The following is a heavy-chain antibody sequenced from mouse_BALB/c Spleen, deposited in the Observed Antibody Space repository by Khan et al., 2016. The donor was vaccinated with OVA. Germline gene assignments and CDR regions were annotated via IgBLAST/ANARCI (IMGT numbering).Heavy chain of an antibody. J-gene: IGHJ2*01. V-gene: IGHV1S136*01. Sequence: EVQLQQSGPELVKPGPSVKMSCKASGYIFTNYLIHRVKLKPGKGLEWIGYINPYNGATKYNERLKGKATLTSAKSPITAYMEGTSLTYDDSAVYAWARVNWQSYYFDYWGQGTTRAVSS. D-gene: IGHD4-1*01. CDR3: ARVNWQSYYFDY. CDR2: INPYNGAT. CDR1: GYIFTNYL.